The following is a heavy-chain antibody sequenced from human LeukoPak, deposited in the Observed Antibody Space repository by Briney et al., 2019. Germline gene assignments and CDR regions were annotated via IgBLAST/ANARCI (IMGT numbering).Heavy chain of an antibody. V-gene: IGHV1-24*01. CDR1: GYTLTELS. D-gene: IGHD3-10*01. J-gene: IGHJ4*02. CDR2: FDPEDGET. Sequence: GASVKVSCKVSGYTLTELSMHWVRQAPGKGLEWMGGFDPEDGETIYAQKFQGRVTMTEDTSTDTACMELSSLRSEDTAVYYCATDRPYYGSGSYYMTHWGQGTLVTVSS. CDR3: ATDRPYYGSGSYYMTH.